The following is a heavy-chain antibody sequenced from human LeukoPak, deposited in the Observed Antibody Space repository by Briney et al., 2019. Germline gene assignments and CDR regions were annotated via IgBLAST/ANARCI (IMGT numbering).Heavy chain of an antibody. CDR2: IFYGGST. D-gene: IGHD5-18*01. CDR1: GGSISSVRYY. V-gene: IGHV4-39*01. Sequence: SETLSLTCTVSGGSISSVRYYWGWIRQPPGKGLEWIGTIFYGGSTYYNPSLKSRVTISVDTSKNQFSLKLSSVTAADTAVYYCARQKNPEGGYSSVTDAFDIWGQGTMVTVSS. J-gene: IGHJ3*02. CDR3: ARQKNPEGGYSSVTDAFDI.